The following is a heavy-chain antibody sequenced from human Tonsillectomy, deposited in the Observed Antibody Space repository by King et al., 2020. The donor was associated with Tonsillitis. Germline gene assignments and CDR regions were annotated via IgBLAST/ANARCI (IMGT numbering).Heavy chain of an antibody. V-gene: IGHV2-70*04. Sequence: VTLKESGPALVKPTQTLTLTCTFSGFSLSTDEIRVSWVRQPPGKALEWLARIDWDDEKFYSTSLKTRLTISRDTSKNQVVLRMTNMDPGDTATYYCTRSQAGSNWFDPWGRGTLVTVSS. J-gene: IGHJ5*02. CDR1: GFSLSTDEIR. CDR3: TRSQAGSNWFDP. CDR2: IDWDDEK.